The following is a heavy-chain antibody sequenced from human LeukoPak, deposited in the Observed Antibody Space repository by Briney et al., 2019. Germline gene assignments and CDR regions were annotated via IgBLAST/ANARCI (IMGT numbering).Heavy chain of an antibody. J-gene: IGHJ4*02. CDR2: ISYDGSNK. V-gene: IGHV3-30*04. CDR1: GFTFSSYA. D-gene: IGHD3-22*01. Sequence: GGSLRLSCAASGFTFSSYAMHWVRQAPGKGLEWVAVISYDGSNKYYADSVKGRFTISRDNSKNTLYLQMNSLRAEDTAVYYCARDRYYYDSSASPFDYWGQGTLVTVSS. CDR3: ARDRYYYDSSASPFDY.